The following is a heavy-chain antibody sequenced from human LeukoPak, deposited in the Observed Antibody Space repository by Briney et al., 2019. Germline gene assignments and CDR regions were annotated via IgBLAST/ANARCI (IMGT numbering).Heavy chain of an antibody. Sequence: HGESLKISCKGSGYSFTSYWISWVRQMPGKGLEWMGRIDPSDSYTTYSPSFQGHVTISADKSFSTAYLQWSSLKASATAMDYCASPSLAAAGTDYYYGMDVWGQGTTVTVSS. D-gene: IGHD6-13*01. CDR1: GYSFTSYW. V-gene: IGHV5-10-1*01. CDR3: ASPSLAAAGTDYYYGMDV. J-gene: IGHJ6*02. CDR2: IDPSDSYT.